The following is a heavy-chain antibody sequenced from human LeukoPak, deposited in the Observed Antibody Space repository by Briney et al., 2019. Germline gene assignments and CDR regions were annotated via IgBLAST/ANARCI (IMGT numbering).Heavy chain of an antibody. V-gene: IGHV3-23*01. CDR3: AKRYNSEYLAPVQD. Sequence: PGGSLRLSCAASGFTFSSYAMTWVRQAPGKGLEWVSTVSTSGGGIYYADSVKGRFTISRDNSKNTLYLQMNSLRAEDTAVYYCAKRYNSEYLAPVQDWGQGTLVTVSS. D-gene: IGHD1-1*01. J-gene: IGHJ4*02. CDR2: VSTSGGGI. CDR1: GFTFSSYA.